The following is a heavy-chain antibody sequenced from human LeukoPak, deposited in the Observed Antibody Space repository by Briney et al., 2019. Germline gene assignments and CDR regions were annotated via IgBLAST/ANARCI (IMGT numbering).Heavy chain of an antibody. V-gene: IGHV4-30-2*01. J-gene: IGHJ4*02. CDR2: IYHSGST. CDR3: ARGRHYYGTFDY. CDR1: GGSISSGGYS. Sequence: SETLSLTCAVSGGSISSGGYSWSWIRQPPGKGLEWIGYIYHSGSTYYNPSLKSRLTISVDTSKNQFSLKLSSVTAADTAVYYCARGRHYYGTFDYWGQGTLVTVSS. D-gene: IGHD3-10*01.